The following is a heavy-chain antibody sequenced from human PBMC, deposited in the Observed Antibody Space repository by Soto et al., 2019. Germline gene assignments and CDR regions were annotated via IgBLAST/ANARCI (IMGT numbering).Heavy chain of an antibody. CDR2: IGEDGSEK. CDR1: GFTFSTYW. CDR3: ARGSDGHNYYYGMDV. J-gene: IGHJ6*02. D-gene: IGHD2-15*01. Sequence: EVQLVESGGGLVQPGGSLRLSCTASGFTFSTYWMSWVRQAPGMGLEWVANIGEDGSEKYYVDSVKGRFTISRDNAKNSLYLQMNSLRADDTAVYYCARGSDGHNYYYGMDVWGQGTTVTVSS. V-gene: IGHV3-7*03.